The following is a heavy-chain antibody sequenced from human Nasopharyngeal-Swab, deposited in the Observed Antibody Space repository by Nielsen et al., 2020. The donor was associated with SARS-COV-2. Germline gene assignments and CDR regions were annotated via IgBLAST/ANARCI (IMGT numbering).Heavy chain of an antibody. Sequence: GESLKISCAASGFTFSDYYMSWIRQAPGKGLEWVSYISSSGSTIYYADSVKGRFTISRDNAKNSLYLQMNSLRAEDTAVYYCARDRALRYFEGLDYWGQGTLVTVSS. J-gene: IGHJ4*02. D-gene: IGHD3-9*01. CDR2: ISSSGSTI. V-gene: IGHV3-11*04. CDR1: GFTFSDYY. CDR3: ARDRALRYFEGLDY.